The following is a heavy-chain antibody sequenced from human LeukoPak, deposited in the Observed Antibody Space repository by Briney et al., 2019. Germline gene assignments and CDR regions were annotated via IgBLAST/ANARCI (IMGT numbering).Heavy chain of an antibody. CDR2: ISPRGDIT. CDR1: GFTFSGHG. J-gene: IGHJ4*02. CDR3: AKDDAWLQFGE. Sequence: GGSLRLSCAASGFTFSGHGMNWVRQAPGKGLEWVSGISPRGDITYYADSVKGRFTISRDNSKNTLYLEVISLTVEDTAVYYCAKDDAWLQFGEWSQGTLVTVSS. V-gene: IGHV3-23*01. D-gene: IGHD5-24*01.